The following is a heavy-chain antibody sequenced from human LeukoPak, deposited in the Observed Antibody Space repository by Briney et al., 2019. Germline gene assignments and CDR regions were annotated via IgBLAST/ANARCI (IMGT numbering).Heavy chain of an antibody. CDR1: GFTFSDYY. J-gene: IGHJ4*02. Sequence: GGSLRLSCAASGFTFSDYYMTWIRQAPGKGLEWVSYISSSGLTIYYADSLKGRFTISRDNAKNSLYLQMNSLRAEDTAVYYCARGSLYGLKGYFDHWGQGTLVTVSS. CDR2: ISSSGLTI. D-gene: IGHD4-17*01. CDR3: ARGSLYGLKGYFDH. V-gene: IGHV3-11*01.